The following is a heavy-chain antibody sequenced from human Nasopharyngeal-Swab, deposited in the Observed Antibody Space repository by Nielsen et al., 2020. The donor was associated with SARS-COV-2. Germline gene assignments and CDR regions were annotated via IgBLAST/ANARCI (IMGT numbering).Heavy chain of an antibody. CDR3: AKDLVGGGLLLLPDY. CDR2: ISWNSGSI. J-gene: IGHJ4*02. CDR1: GFTFDDYA. Sequence: SLKIFCAASGFTFDDYAMHWVRQAPGKGLEWVSGISWNSGSIGYADSVKGRFTISRDNAKNSLYLQMNSLRAEDTALYYCAKDLVGGGLLLLPDYWGQGTLVTVSS. V-gene: IGHV3-9*01. D-gene: IGHD3-22*01.